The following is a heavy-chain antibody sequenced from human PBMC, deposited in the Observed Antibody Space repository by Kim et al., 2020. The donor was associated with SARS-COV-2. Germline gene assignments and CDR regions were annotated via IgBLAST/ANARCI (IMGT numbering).Heavy chain of an antibody. Sequence: YYNPSLKSRVTISVDTSKNQFSLKLSSVTAADTTVYYCAGGSNYYDSSDYWGQGTLVTVSS. D-gene: IGHD3-22*01. V-gene: IGHV4-39*01. J-gene: IGHJ4*02. CDR3: AGGSNYYDSSDY.